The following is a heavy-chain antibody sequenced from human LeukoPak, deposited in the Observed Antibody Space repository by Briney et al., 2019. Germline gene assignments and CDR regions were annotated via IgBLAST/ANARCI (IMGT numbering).Heavy chain of an antibody. Sequence: GGSLRLSCAASGFTFNTYFMHWVRQAPRKRLVWVSRIDTDGKSTTYADSVKGRFTISRDNAKNTLYLQMNSLRAEDTAVYYCVRDKDGYNFWGQGTLVSVSS. CDR3: VRDKDGYNF. CDR2: IDTDGKST. D-gene: IGHD5-24*01. CDR1: GFTFNTYF. J-gene: IGHJ4*02. V-gene: IGHV3-74*01.